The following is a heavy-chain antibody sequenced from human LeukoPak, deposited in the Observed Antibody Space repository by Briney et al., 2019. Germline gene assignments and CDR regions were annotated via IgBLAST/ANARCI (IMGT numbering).Heavy chain of an antibody. V-gene: IGHV3-30-3*01. D-gene: IGHD2-15*01. Sequence: PGRSLRLSCAASGFTFSSYAMHWVRQAPGKGLEWVAVISYDGSNKYYADSVKGRFTISRDNSKNTLYLQMNSLRAEDTAVYYCVRQRRYCSGDSCYQRTFDYWGQGTLVTVSS. CDR3: VRQRRYCSGDSCYQRTFDY. CDR2: ISYDGSNK. CDR1: GFTFSSYA. J-gene: IGHJ4*02.